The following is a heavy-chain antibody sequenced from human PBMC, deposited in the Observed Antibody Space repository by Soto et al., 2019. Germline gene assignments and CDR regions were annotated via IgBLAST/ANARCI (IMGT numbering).Heavy chain of an antibody. CDR1: GFSISSYY. J-gene: IGHJ6*02. D-gene: IGHD2-8*01. Sequence: XETLSLTCTVSGFSISSYYWSWILHPPGKGLEWIGYIYYSGSTNYNPSLKSRVTISVDTSKNQFSLKLSSVTAADTAVYYCARKALMGYCTNGVCSADYYYYYGMDVWGQGTTVTVSS. CDR3: ARKALMGYCTNGVCSADYYYYYGMDV. V-gene: IGHV4-59*01. CDR2: IYYSGST.